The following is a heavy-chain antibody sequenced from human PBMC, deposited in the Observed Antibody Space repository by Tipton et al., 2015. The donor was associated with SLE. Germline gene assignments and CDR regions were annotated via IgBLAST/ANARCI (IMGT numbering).Heavy chain of an antibody. J-gene: IGHJ3*01. CDR2: IYYSGST. V-gene: IGHV4-59*01. Sequence: TLSLTCTVSGGSISSYYWSWIRQPPGKGLEWIGYIYYSGSTNYNPSLKSRVTISVDTSKNQFSLSLSSVTAADTAVYYCARGPVGSGYYSSSDAFDLWGQGTMVTVSS. CDR1: GGSISSYY. CDR3: ARGPVGSGYYSSSDAFDL. D-gene: IGHD3-22*01.